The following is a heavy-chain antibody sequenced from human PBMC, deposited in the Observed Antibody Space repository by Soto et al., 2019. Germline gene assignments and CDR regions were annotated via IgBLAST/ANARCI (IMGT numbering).Heavy chain of an antibody. Sequence: PSETLSLTCTVAGGSISSSSYCWGGIGQPPGKGLGGSGSIYYSGSTYYNPSLKSRVTISVDTYKNQFSLKLSSVTAADTAVYYCARRILYYDSSGEGFDYWGQGTLVTVS. CDR3: ARRILYYDSSGEGFDY. CDR2: IYYSGST. J-gene: IGHJ4*02. V-gene: IGHV4-39*01. D-gene: IGHD3-22*01. CDR1: GGSISSSSYC.